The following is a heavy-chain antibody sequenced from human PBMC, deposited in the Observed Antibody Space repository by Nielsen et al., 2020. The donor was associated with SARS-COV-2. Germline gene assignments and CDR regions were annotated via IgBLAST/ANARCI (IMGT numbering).Heavy chain of an antibody. Sequence: GESLKISCAASGFTFSSYSMNWVRQAPGKGLEWVAVITNDGSNKYYADSVKVRFTISRDNSKNTLYLQMNSLRAEDTAVYYCARASNSSSWYSPYYYYYGMDVWGQGTTVTVSS. CDR3: ARASNSSSWYSPYYYYYGMDV. CDR1: GFTFSSYS. CDR2: ITNDGSNK. J-gene: IGHJ6*02. D-gene: IGHD6-13*01. V-gene: IGHV3-30*04.